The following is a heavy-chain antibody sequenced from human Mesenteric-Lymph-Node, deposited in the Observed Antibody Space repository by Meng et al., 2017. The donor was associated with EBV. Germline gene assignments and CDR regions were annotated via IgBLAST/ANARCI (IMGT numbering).Heavy chain of an antibody. Sequence: VQLQESGPGLGEPSGTLSLTCTVSGASVTIPSWWSWVRQSPGKGLEWIGQIDHSGDPNYNPSPRSRVTMSMDKSKRQFSLHLTSVTAADTAVYYCVRNGAFCLEYWGQGTLVTVSS. J-gene: IGHJ4*02. CDR3: VRNGAFCLEY. CDR2: IDHSGDP. CDR1: GASVTIPSW. V-gene: IGHV4/OR15-8*02. D-gene: IGHD2-8*01.